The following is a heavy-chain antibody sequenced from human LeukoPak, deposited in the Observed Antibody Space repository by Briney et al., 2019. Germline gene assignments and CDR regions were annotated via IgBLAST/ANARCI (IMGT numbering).Heavy chain of an antibody. CDR2: MSYDANNK. CDR3: ARGGTYYDYWSDS. V-gene: IGHV3-30-3*01. CDR1: GFTFSRYT. J-gene: IGHJ5*02. Sequence: GGSLRLSCAASGFTFSRYTMHWVRQAPGKGLQWVAVMSYDANNKYYADSVKGRFTISRDHSKSTLYLQMNSLRPEDTAVYYCARGGTYYDYWSDSWGQGTLVTVPS. D-gene: IGHD3-3*01.